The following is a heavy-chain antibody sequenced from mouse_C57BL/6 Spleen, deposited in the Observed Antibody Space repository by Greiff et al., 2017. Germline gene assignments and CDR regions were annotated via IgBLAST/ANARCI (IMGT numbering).Heavy chain of an antibody. Sequence: VQLQQSGPELVKPGASVKISCKASGYAFRSSWMNWVKQRPGKGLEWIGRIYPGDGDTNYNGKFKGKATLTADKSSSTAYMQLSSLTSEDSAVYFCARYHYGSSYWYFDVWGTGTTVTVSS. V-gene: IGHV1-82*01. CDR1: GYAFRSSW. D-gene: IGHD1-1*01. CDR2: IYPGDGDT. CDR3: ARYHYGSSYWYFDV. J-gene: IGHJ1*03.